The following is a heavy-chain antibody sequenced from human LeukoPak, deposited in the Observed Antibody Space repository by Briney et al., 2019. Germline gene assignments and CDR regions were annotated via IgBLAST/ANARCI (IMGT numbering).Heavy chain of an antibody. CDR1: GYSISNGYY. CDR3: ASTYYDILTGRDY. V-gene: IGHV4-38-2*02. CDR2: IYHNGST. Sequence: LETLSLTCTASGYSISNGYYWGWIRQPPGKGLEWIGSIYHNGSTHYNPSLKSRVTISVDTSKNQFSLKLSSVTAADTAVYYCASTYYDILTGRDYWGQGTLVTVSS. J-gene: IGHJ4*02. D-gene: IGHD3-9*01.